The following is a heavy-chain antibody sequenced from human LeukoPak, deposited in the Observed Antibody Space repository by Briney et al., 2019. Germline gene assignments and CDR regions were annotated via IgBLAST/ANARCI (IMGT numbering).Heavy chain of an antibody. CDR3: ATSPGYGDYFGWFDP. D-gene: IGHD4-17*01. CDR2: IYPGDSDT. V-gene: IGHV5-51*01. Sequence: AESLKISCKGSGYSFTSYWIAWVRQMPGKVLEWMGIIYPGDSDTRYSPSFQGQVTISADKSISTAYLQWSSLKASDTAMYYCATSPGYGDYFGWFDPWGQGTLVTVSS. J-gene: IGHJ5*02. CDR1: GYSFTSYW.